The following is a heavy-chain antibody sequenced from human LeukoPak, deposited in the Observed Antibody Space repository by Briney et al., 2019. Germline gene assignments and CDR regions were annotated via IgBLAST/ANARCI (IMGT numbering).Heavy chain of an antibody. CDR2: ISGSGGST. J-gene: IGHJ4*02. V-gene: IGHV3-23*01. CDR1: GFTFSSYA. Sequence: GGSLRLSCAASGFTFSSYAMSWVRQAPGKGLEWVSAISGSGGSTYYADSVKGRFTISRDNSKNTLYLQMNSLRAEDTAVYYCAKIQTPVPGIWFGELLTHFDCWGQVALVTVAS. D-gene: IGHD3-10*01. CDR3: AKIQTPVPGIWFGELLTHFDC.